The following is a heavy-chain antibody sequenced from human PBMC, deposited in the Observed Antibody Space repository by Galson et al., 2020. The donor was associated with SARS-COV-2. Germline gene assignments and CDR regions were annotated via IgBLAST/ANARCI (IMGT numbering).Heavy chain of an antibody. CDR2: IKANVHGGTT. V-gene: IGHV3-15*01. J-gene: IGHJ3*01. CDR1: GFNFRNAW. D-gene: IGHD1-26*01. CDR3: TAIVGDGDTVDF. Sequence: GESLKISCAASGFNFRNAWMSWVRQAPGKGLEWVGRIKANVHGGTTDYAAPVRGRFAISRDDSQNTMYLQLNSLKTEDTGVYYCTAIVGDGDTVDFWGQGTMLTVSS.